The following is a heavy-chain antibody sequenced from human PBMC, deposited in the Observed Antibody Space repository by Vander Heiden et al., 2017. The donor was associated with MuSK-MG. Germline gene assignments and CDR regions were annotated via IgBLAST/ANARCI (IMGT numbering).Heavy chain of an antibody. CDR1: GFTFRDYY. V-gene: IGHV3-11*01. CDR2: ISSSGSTI. J-gene: IGHJ6*03. CDR3: AIGDERYYMDV. Sequence: QVQLVVSGGAMHKPGGSLTLSCAAPGFTFRDYYMRWLRQAPGKGRVLVSSISSSGSTIDDADAVTGRLTISRDKANHPLYVQMNRMRAEHAAVYYCAIGDERYYMDVCVKGSPVAISS.